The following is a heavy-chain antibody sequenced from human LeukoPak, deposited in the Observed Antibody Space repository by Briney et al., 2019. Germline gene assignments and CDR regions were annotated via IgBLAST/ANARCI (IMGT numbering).Heavy chain of an antibody. Sequence: GGSLRLSCAASGFTVSSNYMSWVRQAPGKGLEWVSVIYSGGSTYYADSVKGRFTISRDNSKNTLYLQMNSLRAEDTAVYYCAREYYYDSSGPLGSGYWGQGTLVTVSS. CDR2: IYSGGST. CDR1: GFTVSSNY. CDR3: AREYYYDSSGPLGSGY. V-gene: IGHV3-66*01. J-gene: IGHJ4*02. D-gene: IGHD3-22*01.